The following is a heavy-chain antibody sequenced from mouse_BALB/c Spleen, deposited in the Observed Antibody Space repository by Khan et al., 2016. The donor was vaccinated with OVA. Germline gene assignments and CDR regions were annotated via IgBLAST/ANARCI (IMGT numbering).Heavy chain of an antibody. Sequence: QVRLQQSGPELVRPGVSVKISCKGSGYTFTDYAMHWVKQSHAKSLEWIGIISTYSGNSNYNQRFKGKATMTVGKSSSTAYMELARLTSEDSAIYYCAREDGNYGAFAYGGQGTLVTVSA. V-gene: IGHV1S137*01. D-gene: IGHD2-1*01. CDR3: AREDGNYGAFAY. CDR2: ISTYSGNS. CDR1: GYTFTDYA. J-gene: IGHJ3*01.